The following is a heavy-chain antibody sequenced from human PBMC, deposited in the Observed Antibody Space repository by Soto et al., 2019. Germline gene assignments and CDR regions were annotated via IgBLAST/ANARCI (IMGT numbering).Heavy chain of an antibody. CDR1: GYTLTNSY. D-gene: IGHD3-9*01. CDR3: ANGRATYGLLTHDY. J-gene: IGHJ4*02. V-gene: IGHV1-46*01. Sequence: QVQLVQSGAEVKKPGASVKVSCKASGYTLTNSYMHWVRQAPGQGLEWMGLINPTGGDTIYAQKFQGRVTMARDTSTNTVYMELSGLTSEDTAVYYCANGRATYGLLTHDYWGQGTLVTVSS. CDR2: INPTGGDT.